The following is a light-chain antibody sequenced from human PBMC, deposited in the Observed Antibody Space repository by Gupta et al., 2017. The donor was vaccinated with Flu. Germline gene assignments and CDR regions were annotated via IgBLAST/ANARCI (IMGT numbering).Light chain of an antibody. CDR1: QGISSY. V-gene: IGKV1-9*01. CDR3: QQLINFPLYT. CDR2: TAS. Sequence: SFLSASVGDRVTITCRASQGISSYLAWYQQKPGKAPKLLIYTASVWQRGVPSRFSGSGYGTEFTLTINRRQPDDFATYHCQQLINFPLYTFGQGTKLEI. J-gene: IGKJ2*01.